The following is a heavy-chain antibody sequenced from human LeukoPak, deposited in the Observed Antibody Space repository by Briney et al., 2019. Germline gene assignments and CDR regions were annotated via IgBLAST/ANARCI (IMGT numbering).Heavy chain of an antibody. CDR3: AKDGGAARYYFDY. Sequence: GRSLRLSCAAPGFTFSSYGMHWVRQAPGKGLEWVAVISYDGSNKYYADSVKGRFTISRDNSKNTLYLQMNSLRAEDTAVYYCAKDGGAARYYFDYWGQGTLVTVSS. CDR1: GFTFSSYG. CDR2: ISYDGSNK. J-gene: IGHJ4*02. D-gene: IGHD3-16*01. V-gene: IGHV3-30*18.